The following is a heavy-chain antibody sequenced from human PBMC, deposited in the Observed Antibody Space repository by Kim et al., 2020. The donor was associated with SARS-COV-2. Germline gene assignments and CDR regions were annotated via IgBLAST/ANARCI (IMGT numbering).Heavy chain of an antibody. CDR2: ISSSSSYT. J-gene: IGHJ6*04. V-gene: IGHV3-11*05. Sequence: GGSLRLSCAASGFTFSDYYMSWIRQAPGKGLEWVSYISSSSSYTNYADSVKGRFTISRDNAKNSLYLQMNSLRAEDTAVYYCARDGKQQLVLPFYYYYGMDVWGKGTTVTVSS. CDR1: GFTFSDYY. CDR3: ARDGKQQLVLPFYYYYGMDV. D-gene: IGHD6-13*01.